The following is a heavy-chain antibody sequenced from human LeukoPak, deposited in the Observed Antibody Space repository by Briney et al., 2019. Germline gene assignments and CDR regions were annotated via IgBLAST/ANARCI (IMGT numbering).Heavy chain of an antibody. CDR3: ARREYSSSSGSDYFDY. CDR2: IYYSGST. D-gene: IGHD6-6*01. J-gene: IGHJ4*02. Sequence: PSETLSLTCTVSGGSISSYYWSSIRQPPGKGLEWIGYIYYSGSTNYNPSLKSRVTISVDTSKNQFSLKLSSVTAADTAVYYCARREYSSSSGSDYFDYWGQGTLVTVSS. CDR1: GGSISSYY. V-gene: IGHV4-59*08.